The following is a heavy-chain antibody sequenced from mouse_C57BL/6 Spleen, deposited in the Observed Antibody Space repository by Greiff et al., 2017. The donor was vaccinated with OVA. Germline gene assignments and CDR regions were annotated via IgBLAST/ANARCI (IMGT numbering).Heavy chain of an antibody. Sequence: EVKLVESGGGLVQPGGSLSLSCAASGFTFTDYYMSWVRQPPGKALEWLGFIRHKANGYTTEYSASVKGRFTISRDNSQSILYLQMNALSAADSATYDCARFNGAMDYWGQGTSVTVSS. CDR3: ARFNGAMDY. CDR2: IRHKANGYTT. CDR1: GFTFTDYY. V-gene: IGHV7-3*01. J-gene: IGHJ4*01.